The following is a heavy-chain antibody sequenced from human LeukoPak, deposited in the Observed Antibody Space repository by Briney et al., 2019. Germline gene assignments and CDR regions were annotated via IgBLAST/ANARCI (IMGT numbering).Heavy chain of an antibody. Sequence: ASVKVSCKASGYTFTSSGISWVRQAPGQGLEWMGWIGAYKGNTNYAQKLQGRVTMTTDTSTSTAYMELRSLRSDDTAVYYCARPRDYGVPGNLWGQGTLVTVSS. V-gene: IGHV1-18*01. CDR3: ARPRDYGVPGNL. CDR2: IGAYKGNT. D-gene: IGHD4-17*01. J-gene: IGHJ4*02. CDR1: GYTFTSSG.